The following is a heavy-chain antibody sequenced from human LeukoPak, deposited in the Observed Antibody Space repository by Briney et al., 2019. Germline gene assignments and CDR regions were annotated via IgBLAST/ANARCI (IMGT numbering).Heavy chain of an antibody. Sequence: ASVKVSCKPSGYTFTDYYMHWVRQAPGQGLEWMGWINPNSGGTNYAQKFQGRVTMTRDTSISTAYMELSRLRSDDTAVYYCARGRRDGSGSYFVDYWGQGTLFIVST. D-gene: IGHD3-10*01. CDR2: INPNSGGT. CDR1: GYTFTDYY. CDR3: ARGRRDGSGSYFVDY. J-gene: IGHJ4*02. V-gene: IGHV1-2*02.